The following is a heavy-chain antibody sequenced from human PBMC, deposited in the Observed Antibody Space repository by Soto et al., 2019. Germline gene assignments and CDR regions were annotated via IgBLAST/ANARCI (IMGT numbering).Heavy chain of an antibody. CDR1: GFTFSSYG. Sequence: QVQLVESGGGVVQPGRSLRLSCAASGFTFSSYGMNWVRQAPGKGLEWVAVISYDGSDKYYADSVKGRFTISRDNSNNTLYLQMDSLRADDTAVYYWGKVVVLATTDFQLWGQGTMVTVSS. V-gene: IGHV3-30*18. CDR2: ISYDGSDK. D-gene: IGHD2-15*01. J-gene: IGHJ1*01. CDR3: GKVVVLATTDFQL.